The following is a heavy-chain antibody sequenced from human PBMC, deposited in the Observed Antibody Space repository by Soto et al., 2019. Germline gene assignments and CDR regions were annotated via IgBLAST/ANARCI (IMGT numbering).Heavy chain of an antibody. CDR2: VSGSESST. V-gene: IGHV3-23*01. J-gene: IGHJ5*02. CDR1: GFTFSSYA. CDR3: AKGGTRYCSSGVCYSDWFDP. D-gene: IGHD2-8*01. Sequence: GSLRLSCAASGFTFSSYAMSWVRQAPGKGLEWVSVVSGSESSTYYADSVKGRFTISRDNSKNTLYLQMNTLRADDTAVYYCAKGGTRYCSSGVCYSDWFDPWGQGTLVTVSS.